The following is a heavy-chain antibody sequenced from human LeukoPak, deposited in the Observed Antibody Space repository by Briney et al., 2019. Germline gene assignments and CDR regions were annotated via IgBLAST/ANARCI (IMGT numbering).Heavy chain of an antibody. CDR1: GFTLDDYA. CDR2: ISWNSGKI. J-gene: IGHJ4*02. Sequence: GGSLRLSCVVSGFTLDDYAMHWARHAPGKGLEWVSGISWNSGKIAYADSVKGRFTISRDNVKNSLYLQLNSLRPEDTAFYFCAKAAREMRTDEPHLDYWGQGTLVSVSS. V-gene: IGHV3-9*01. CDR3: AKAAREMRTDEPHLDY. D-gene: IGHD5-24*01.